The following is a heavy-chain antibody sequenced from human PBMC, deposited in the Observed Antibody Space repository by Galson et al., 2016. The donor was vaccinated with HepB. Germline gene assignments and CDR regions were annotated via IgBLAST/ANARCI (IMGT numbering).Heavy chain of an antibody. J-gene: IGHJ5*01. CDR2: ISWNSGTI. CDR1: GFTFDDYG. Sequence: SLRLSCAASGFTFDDYGMHWVRQAPGKGLEWVSHISWNSGTIGYADSVKGRFTISRDNTKNSLFLQMNGLRAEDTAVYYCAREMLWGSGSVDSWGQGTLVTVSS. V-gene: IGHV3-9*01. D-gene: IGHD3-16*01. CDR3: AREMLWGSGSVDS.